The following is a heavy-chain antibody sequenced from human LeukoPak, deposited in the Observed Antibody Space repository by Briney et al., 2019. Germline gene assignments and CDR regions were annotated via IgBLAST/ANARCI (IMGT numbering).Heavy chain of an antibody. J-gene: IGHJ4*02. CDR2: IYYSGST. CDR3: ARFSSIAAAFDY. Sequence: PSETLSLTCTVSGGSISSYYWSWTRQPPGKGLEWIGYIYYSGSTNYNPSLKSRVTMSVDTSKNQFSLKLSSVTAADTAVYYCARFSSIAAAFDYWGQGTLVTVSS. D-gene: IGHD6-13*01. V-gene: IGHV4-59*08. CDR1: GGSISSYY.